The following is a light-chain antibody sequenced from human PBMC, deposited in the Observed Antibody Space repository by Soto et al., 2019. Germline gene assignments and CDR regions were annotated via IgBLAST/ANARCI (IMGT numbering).Light chain of an antibody. V-gene: IGKV3-20*01. CDR2: GAS. CDR3: HQYGSSAWT. Sequence: EIVLTQSPGTLSLSPGERATLSCRARQSVSSSYLAWYQQTPGQAPRLLIYGASSSATGIPDRFSGRGSGTDFTLTISRLEPEDFAVYYCHQYGSSAWTFGQGTKVEIK. CDR1: QSVSSSY. J-gene: IGKJ1*01.